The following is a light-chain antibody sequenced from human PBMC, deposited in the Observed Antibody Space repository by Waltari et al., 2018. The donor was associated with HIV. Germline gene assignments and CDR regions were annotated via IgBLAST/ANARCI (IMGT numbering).Light chain of an antibody. J-gene: IGKJ1*01. CDR1: QNILYKSDNKNY. V-gene: IGKV4-1*01. Sequence: DIVMTQSPDPLAVSLGERATINCKSSQNILYKSDNKNYLAWYQQKPGQPPKLLISWASARESGVPDRFSGSGSGTDFTLTISSLQAEDVAVYYCQQYYSTPPRTFGQGTKVEIK. CDR3: QQYYSTPPRT. CDR2: WAS.